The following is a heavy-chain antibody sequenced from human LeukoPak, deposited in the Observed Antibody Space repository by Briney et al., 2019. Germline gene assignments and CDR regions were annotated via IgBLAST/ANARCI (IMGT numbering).Heavy chain of an antibody. CDR2: IRSKANSYAT. V-gene: IGHV3-73*01. CDR3: TRLPGPGGNSVESPY. J-gene: IGHJ4*02. D-gene: IGHD4-23*01. CDR1: GFTFSGSA. Sequence: GGSLRLSCAASGFTFSGSAMHWVRQASGKGLEWVGRIRSKANSYATAYAASVKGRFAISRDDSKNTAYLQMNSLKTEDTAVYYCTRLPGPGGNSVESPYWGQGTLVTVSS.